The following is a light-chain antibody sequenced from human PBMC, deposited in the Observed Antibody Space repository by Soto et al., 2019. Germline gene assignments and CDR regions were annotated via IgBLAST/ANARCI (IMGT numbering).Light chain of an antibody. CDR3: QHYNSYSEA. J-gene: IGKJ1*01. CDR2: KAS. V-gene: IGKV1-5*03. CDR1: QSISRY. Sequence: DIQMTQSPSSLSASVGDRVTITCRASQSISRYLNWYQQKPGKAPKLLIYKASTLKSGVPSRFSGSGSGTELTLTISSLKPDDFATYYCQHYNSYSEAFGQGTKV.